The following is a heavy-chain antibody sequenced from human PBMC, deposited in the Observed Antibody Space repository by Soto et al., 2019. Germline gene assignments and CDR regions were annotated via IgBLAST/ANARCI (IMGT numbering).Heavy chain of an antibody. Sequence: SETLSLTCTVSGGSIIGGGYYWSWIRQHPGNGLEWIGYIYYSGSTYYNPSLKSRVTISVDTSKNQFSLKLSSVTAADTAVYYCASSYYDYVWGSYRYAFDIWGQGTMVTVSS. D-gene: IGHD3-16*02. J-gene: IGHJ3*02. V-gene: IGHV4-31*03. CDR1: GGSIIGGGYY. CDR2: IYYSGST. CDR3: ASSYYDYVWGSYRYAFDI.